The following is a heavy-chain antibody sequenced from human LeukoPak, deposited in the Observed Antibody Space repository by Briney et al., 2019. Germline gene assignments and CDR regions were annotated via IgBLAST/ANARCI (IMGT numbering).Heavy chain of an antibody. CDR2: ISYDGSKN. CDR3: AKSISAAGDF. J-gene: IGHJ4*02. Sequence: GGSLRLSCAASGVDFNSSGMHWVRQAPGKGLEWVAVISYDGSKNFYADSVKGRFTISRHNSKNTLFLQLNSLKLEDTAVYYCAKSISAAGDFWGQGSLVTVSS. D-gene: IGHD6-13*01. V-gene: IGHV3-30*18. CDR1: GVDFNSSG.